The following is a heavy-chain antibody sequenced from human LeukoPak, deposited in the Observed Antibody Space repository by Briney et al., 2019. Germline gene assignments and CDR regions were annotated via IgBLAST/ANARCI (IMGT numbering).Heavy chain of an antibody. CDR1: GGSISSHY. CDR2: IYYSGST. V-gene: IGHV4-59*11. CDR3: ARGGVGATDFDY. J-gene: IGHJ4*02. D-gene: IGHD1-26*01. Sequence: SETLSLTCTVSGGSISSHYWSWIRQPPGKGLEWIGYIYYSGSTNYNPSIKSRVTISVDTSKNQFSLKLSSVTAADTAVYYCARGGVGATDFDYWGQGTLVTVSS.